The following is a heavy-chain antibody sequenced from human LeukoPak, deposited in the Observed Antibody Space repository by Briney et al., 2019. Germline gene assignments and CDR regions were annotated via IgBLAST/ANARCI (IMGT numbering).Heavy chain of an antibody. Sequence: SVKVSCKTSGYTFISYAISWVRQAPGQGLEWMGGIIPIFGTANYAQKFQGRVTITTDESTSTAYMKLSSLRSEDTTVYYCARFLCIAAAGISLYYYMDVWGKGTTVTVSS. CDR3: ARFLCIAAAGISLYYYMDV. D-gene: IGHD6-13*01. V-gene: IGHV1-69*05. J-gene: IGHJ6*03. CDR2: IIPIFGTA. CDR1: GYTFISYA.